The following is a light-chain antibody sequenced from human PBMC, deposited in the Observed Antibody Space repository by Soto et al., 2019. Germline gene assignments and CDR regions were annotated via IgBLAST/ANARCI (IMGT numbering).Light chain of an antibody. CDR2: RNN. J-gene: IGLJ1*01. Sequence: QSVLTQPPSASGTPGQRVTISCSGSSSNIGSNYVYWYQQLPGTAPKLLIYRNNQRPSGVPDRFSGSKSGTSASLAISGLRSEDEADDYCAAWDDSLSGNYVFGTGTKLTVL. CDR3: AAWDDSLSGNYV. V-gene: IGLV1-47*01. CDR1: SSNIGSNY.